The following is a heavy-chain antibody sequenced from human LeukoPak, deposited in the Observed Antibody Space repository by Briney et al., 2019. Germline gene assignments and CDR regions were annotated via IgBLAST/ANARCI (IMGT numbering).Heavy chain of an antibody. CDR2: ISSSGSTI. D-gene: IGHD3-9*01. CDR3: ARGFGRYFDYGWFDP. V-gene: IGHV3-48*03. J-gene: IGHJ5*02. Sequence: PGGSLRLSCAASGFTFSSYEMNWVRQAPGKGLEWVSYISSSGSTIYYADSVKGRFTISRDNAKSSLYLQMNSLRAEDTAVYYCARGFGRYFDYGWFDPWGQGTLVTVSS. CDR1: GFTFSSYE.